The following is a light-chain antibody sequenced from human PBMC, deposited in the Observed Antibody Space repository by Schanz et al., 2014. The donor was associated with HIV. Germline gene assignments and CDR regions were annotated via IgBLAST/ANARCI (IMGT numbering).Light chain of an antibody. CDR1: SSDVGGYNY. CDR2: DVS. V-gene: IGLV2-14*03. CDR3: TSYTTTNTWL. Sequence: QSALTQPPSASGSPGQSVTISCTGTSSDVGGYNYLSWYQQHPGKAPQLMIYDVSNRPSGISSRFSGSKSGNTASLTISALQAEDEADYYCTSYTTTNTWLFGGGTKPTVL. J-gene: IGLJ3*02.